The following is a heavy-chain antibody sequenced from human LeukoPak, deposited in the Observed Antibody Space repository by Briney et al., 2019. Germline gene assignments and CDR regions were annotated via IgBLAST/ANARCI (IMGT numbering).Heavy chain of an antibody. CDR3: AKDLSSGSYLDY. D-gene: IGHD1-26*01. J-gene: IGHJ4*02. CDR2: ISSSGSTI. V-gene: IGHV3-48*03. Sequence: PGGSLRLSCAASGFTFSSYEMNWVRQAQGKGLEWVSYISSSGSTIYYADSVKGRFTISRDNAKNSLYLQMNSLRAEDTAVYYCAKDLSSGSYLDYWGQGTLVTVSP. CDR1: GFTFSSYE.